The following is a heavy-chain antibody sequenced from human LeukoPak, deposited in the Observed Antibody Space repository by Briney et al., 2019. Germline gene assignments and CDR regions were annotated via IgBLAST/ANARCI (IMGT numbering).Heavy chain of an antibody. Sequence: GASVKVSCKASGYTFTGYYMHWVRQAPGQGLEWMGWINPNSGGTNYAQKFQGRVTMTRGTSISTAYMELSRLRSDDTAVYYCARDFTVGGSYYWNLRFDPWGQGTLVTVSS. CDR2: INPNSGGT. D-gene: IGHD1-26*01. CDR3: ARDFTVGGSYYWNLRFDP. CDR1: GYTFTGYY. J-gene: IGHJ5*02. V-gene: IGHV1-2*02.